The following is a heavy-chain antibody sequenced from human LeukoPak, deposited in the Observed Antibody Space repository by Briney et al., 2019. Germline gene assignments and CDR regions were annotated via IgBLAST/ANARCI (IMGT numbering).Heavy chain of an antibody. CDR2: IYCSGST. J-gene: IGHJ6*03. D-gene: IGHD3-10*01. CDR3: ARGIRGVIIQHYYYYYYMDV. CDR1: GGSISSYY. V-gene: IGHV4-59*01. Sequence: SETLSLTCTVSGGSISSYYWSWIRQPPGKGLEWIGYIYCSGSTNYNPSLKSRVTISVDTSKNQFSLKLSSVTAADTAVYYCARGIRGVIIQHYYYYYYMDVWGKGTTVTVSS.